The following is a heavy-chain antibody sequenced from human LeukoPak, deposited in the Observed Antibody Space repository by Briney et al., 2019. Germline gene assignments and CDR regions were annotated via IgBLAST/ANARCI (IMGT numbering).Heavy chain of an antibody. J-gene: IGHJ4*02. CDR3: AKDFGPQRWLQFDY. CDR1: GLTFSSYG. CDR2: IRYDGSNK. D-gene: IGHD5-24*01. Sequence: GGSLRLSCAASGLTFSSYGMHWVRQAPGKGLEWVAFIRYDGSNKYYADSVKGRFTISRDNSKNTLYLQMNSLRAEDTAVYYCAKDFGPQRWLQFDYWGQGTLVTVSS. V-gene: IGHV3-30*02.